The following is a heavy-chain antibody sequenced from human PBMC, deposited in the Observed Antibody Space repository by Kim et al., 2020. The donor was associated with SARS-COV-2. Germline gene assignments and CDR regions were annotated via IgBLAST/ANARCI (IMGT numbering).Heavy chain of an antibody. CDR1: GFTFSSYG. Sequence: GWSLRLSCAASGFTFSSYGMHWVRQAPGKGLEWVAVISYDGSNKYYADSVKGRFTISRDNSKNTLYLQMNSLRAEDTAVYYCAREPVRGVIITPSDYWGQGTLVTVSS. D-gene: IGHD3-10*01. CDR3: AREPVRGVIITPSDY. J-gene: IGHJ4*02. CDR2: ISYDGSNK. V-gene: IGHV3-33*05.